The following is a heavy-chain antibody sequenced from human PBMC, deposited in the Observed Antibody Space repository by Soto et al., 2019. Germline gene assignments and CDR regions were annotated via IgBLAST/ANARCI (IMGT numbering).Heavy chain of an antibody. Sequence: QVQLLESGGGVVQPGRSLRLSCAASGFTFSSYEMHWVRQAPGKGLDWVAIISYDGTTTYYADSVKGRFIISRDNSKNTLYLQMNSLRPEDTAVYYCAKERKGADYWGQGTLVTVSS. CDR3: AKERKGADY. CDR2: ISYDGTTT. CDR1: GFTFSSYE. J-gene: IGHJ4*02. V-gene: IGHV3-30*18.